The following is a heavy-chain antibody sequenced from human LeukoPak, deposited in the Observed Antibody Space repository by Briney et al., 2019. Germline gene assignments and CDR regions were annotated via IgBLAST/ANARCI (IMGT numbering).Heavy chain of an antibody. J-gene: IGHJ3*01. CDR3: VQEGPRGLAFDV. CDR2: ISGSGGGT. V-gene: IGHV3-23*01. CDR1: GVTFSSYV. Sequence: PGGSLRLSCEASGVTFSSYVMSWVRQAPGKGPEWVSGISGSGGGTYYADFVEGRFAISRDNSKNTLYLQMNSLRAEDSALYYCVQEGPRGLAFDVWGQGTRVTVSS.